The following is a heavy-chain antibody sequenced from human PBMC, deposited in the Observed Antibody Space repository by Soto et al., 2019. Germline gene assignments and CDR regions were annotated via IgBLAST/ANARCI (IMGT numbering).Heavy chain of an antibody. CDR1: GFTFSSYG. CDR3: ARDCVGYSSGWYQRGGFDY. CDR2: IWYDGSNK. D-gene: IGHD6-19*01. J-gene: IGHJ4*02. V-gene: IGHV3-33*01. Sequence: QVQLVESGGGVVQPGRSLRLSCAASGFTFSSYGMHWVRQAPGEGLEWVAVIWYDGSNKYYADSVKGRFTISRDNSKHTLYLQVSRLRAEDTAVYYCARDCVGYSSGWYQRGGFDYWCPGTLVTVSS.